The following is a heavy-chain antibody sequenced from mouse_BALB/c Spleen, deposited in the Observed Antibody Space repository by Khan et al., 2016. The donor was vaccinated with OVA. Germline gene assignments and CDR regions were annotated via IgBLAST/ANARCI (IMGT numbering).Heavy chain of an antibody. CDR3: VQPSYDPRNFDV. CDR1: GFNIKDTY. Sequence: VQLQQSGAELVKPGASVKLSCTASGFNIKDTYVHWVKERPKQGLEWIGRIAPANGNTEYDPKFQGKATITADTSSNTSYLQLSSLTSEDSAVYYCVQPSYDPRNFDVWGAGTTVTVSS. D-gene: IGHD2-3*01. V-gene: IGHV14-3*02. CDR2: IAPANGNT. J-gene: IGHJ1*01.